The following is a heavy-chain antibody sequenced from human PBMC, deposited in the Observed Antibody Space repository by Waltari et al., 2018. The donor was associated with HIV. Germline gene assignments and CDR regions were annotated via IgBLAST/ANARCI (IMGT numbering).Heavy chain of an antibody. CDR1: GFNFNSYG. CDR2: RRYEGSLI. D-gene: IGHD2-2*01. J-gene: IGHJ4*02. V-gene: IGHV3-30*02. Sequence: QVQLVESGGGVVQPGGSLRLSCAASGFNFNSYGMHWVRQVPGKGVEWVAFRRYEGSLIYYGDSVKGRFTISRDNSKNTLYLQRSSLRVEDTALYHCAKDPWYSSTSGYFAFWGQGTLVTVSS. CDR3: AKDPWYSSTSGYFAF.